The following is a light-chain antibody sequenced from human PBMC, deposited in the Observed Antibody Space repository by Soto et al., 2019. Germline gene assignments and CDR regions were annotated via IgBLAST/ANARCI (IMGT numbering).Light chain of an antibody. CDR2: GAS. J-gene: IGKJ3*01. CDR3: QQYGSSPGT. Sequence: EIVLTQSPGTLSLYPGERATLSCRASQSVSSSYLAWYQQKPGQAPRLLIYGASSRATGIPDRFSGSGSGTDFTLTISRLEPEDFAVYYCQQYGSSPGTFGPGTKVDI. CDR1: QSVSSSY. V-gene: IGKV3-20*01.